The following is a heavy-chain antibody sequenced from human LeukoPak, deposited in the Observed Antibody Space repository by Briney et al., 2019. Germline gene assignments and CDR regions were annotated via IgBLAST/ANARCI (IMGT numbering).Heavy chain of an antibody. D-gene: IGHD3-22*01. J-gene: IGHJ4*02. CDR1: GFTFSRYW. CDR2: IKQDGGEK. CDR3: ARDSHYDASTGNLDQ. V-gene: IGHV3-7*01. Sequence: GGSLRLSCAASGFTFSRYWMSWVRQAPGKGLEWVANIKQDGGEKYYVDSVKGRFTISRDNAKNSVNLQMNSLRAEDTAVYYCARDSHYDASTGNLDQWGQGTLVTVSS.